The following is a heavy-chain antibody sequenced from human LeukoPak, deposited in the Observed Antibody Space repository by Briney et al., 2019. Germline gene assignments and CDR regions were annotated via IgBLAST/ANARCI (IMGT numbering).Heavy chain of an antibody. Sequence: GGSLRLSCAASGFTFSSYAMSWVRQAPGKGLEWVSGISGSDGSTNYADSVKGRFTISRENSKNTLFLQVNSLRAEDTAVYYCAKDARRTFGLSSGLYRGSYYFDYWGQGTLVTVSS. CDR1: GFTFSSYA. J-gene: IGHJ4*02. D-gene: IGHD6-19*01. CDR3: AKDARRTFGLSSGLYRGSYYFDY. CDR2: ISGSDGST. V-gene: IGHV3-23*01.